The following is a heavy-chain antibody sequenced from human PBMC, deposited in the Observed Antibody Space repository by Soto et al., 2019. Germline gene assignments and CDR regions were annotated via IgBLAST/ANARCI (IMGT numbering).Heavy chain of an antibody. CDR2: LKSDGRDT. CDR3: VREMPVPIRGGYYYYSVFDP. V-gene: IGHV3-74*01. D-gene: IGHD2-2*01. J-gene: IGHJ6*02. Sequence: SCAACRFRFHDHWMHWVRQVPGNGLMWVSRLKSDGRDTIYADSVKGRFTVSRDSAKNTLYLQMNSLRVEHTAVYYCVREMPVPIRGGYYYYSVFDPWGQVTTVT. CDR1: RFRFHDHW.